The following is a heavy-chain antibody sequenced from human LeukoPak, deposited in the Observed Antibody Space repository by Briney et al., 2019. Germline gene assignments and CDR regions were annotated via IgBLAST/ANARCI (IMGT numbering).Heavy chain of an antibody. CDR3: ARETMTAKSRRFDY. V-gene: IGHV4-59*01. J-gene: IGHJ4*02. Sequence: SETLSLTCTVSGGSISSYYWSWIRQPPGKGLEWIGYIYYSGSTNYNPSLKSRVTISVDTSKNQFSLKLSSVTAADTAVYYCARETMTAKSRRFDYWGQGTLVTVSS. CDR2: IYYSGST. CDR1: GGSISSYY. D-gene: IGHD3-22*01.